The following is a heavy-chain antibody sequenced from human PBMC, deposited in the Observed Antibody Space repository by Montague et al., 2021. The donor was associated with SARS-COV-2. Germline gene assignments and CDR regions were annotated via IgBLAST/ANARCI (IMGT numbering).Heavy chain of an antibody. CDR2: ISDSGST. CDR1: GGSFSSFY. V-gene: IGHV4-59*08. D-gene: IGHD2-15*01. J-gene: IGHJ4*02. CDR3: ARHYSATLSACY. Sequence: SETLSLTCTVSGGSFSSFYWSWFRQPPGKGLEWIGYISDSGSTNYNPSLTSRVTMSVDTSKNQFSLKVNSVTAADTAVYYCARHYSATLSACYWGQGTLVHVSS.